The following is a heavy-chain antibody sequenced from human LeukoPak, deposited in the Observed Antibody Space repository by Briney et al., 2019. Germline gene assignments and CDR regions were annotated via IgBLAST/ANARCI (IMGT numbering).Heavy chain of an antibody. CDR2: ISPNSGGT. Sequence: ASVKVSCKASGYTFTGYYMHWVRQAPGQGLEWMGWISPNSGGTNYAQKFQGRVTMTRDTSISTVYMELSRLTSDDTAVYYCARGYYYDSSPLDYWGQGTLVTVSS. CDR1: GYTFTGYY. V-gene: IGHV1-2*02. D-gene: IGHD3-22*01. CDR3: ARGYYYDSSPLDY. J-gene: IGHJ4*02.